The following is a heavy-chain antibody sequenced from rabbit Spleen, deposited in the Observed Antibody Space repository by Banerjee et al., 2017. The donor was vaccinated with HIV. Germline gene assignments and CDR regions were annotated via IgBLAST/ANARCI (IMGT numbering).Heavy chain of an antibody. D-gene: IGHD1-1*01. CDR1: GFSFNSGYD. CDR3: ARDTSSSFSSYGMDL. J-gene: IGHJ6*01. V-gene: IGHV1S40*01. Sequence: QSLEESGGGLVKPGASLTLTCKASGFSFNSGYDMCWVRQAPGKGLEWVACAYAGSSGSTYSATWAKGRFTISKTSSTTVTLQMTRLTAADTATYFCARDTSSSFSSYGMDLWGQGTLVTVS. CDR2: AYAGSSGST.